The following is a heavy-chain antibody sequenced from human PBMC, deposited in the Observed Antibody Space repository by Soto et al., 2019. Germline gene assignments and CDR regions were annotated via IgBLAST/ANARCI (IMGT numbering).Heavy chain of an antibody. Sequence: SETLSLTCTVSGGSISSYYWSWIRQPPGKGLEWIGYIYYSGSTNYNPSLKSRVIISVDTSKNQFSLKLSSVTAADTAVYYCARAGIGYCSGGSCYSFDYWGQGTLVTVSS. J-gene: IGHJ4*02. D-gene: IGHD2-15*01. CDR2: IYYSGST. CDR1: GGSISSYY. CDR3: ARAGIGYCSGGSCYSFDY. V-gene: IGHV4-59*01.